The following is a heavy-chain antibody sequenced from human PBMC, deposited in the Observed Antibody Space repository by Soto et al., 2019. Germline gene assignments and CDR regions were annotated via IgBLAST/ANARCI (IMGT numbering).Heavy chain of an antibody. Sequence: EIQLAESGGGLVQPGRSLRLSCEGSGFKFDDFAMHWVRQTPGKGLEWVSGISWNGGTVAYADSVKGRFTISRVNAKNSLHLQMNSLRAEDTALYYCAKDRRPIAVAGAIDNWGQGTMVTVSS. CDR1: GFKFDDFA. CDR3: AKDRRPIAVAGAIDN. CDR2: ISWNGGTV. D-gene: IGHD6-19*01. V-gene: IGHV3-9*01. J-gene: IGHJ3*02.